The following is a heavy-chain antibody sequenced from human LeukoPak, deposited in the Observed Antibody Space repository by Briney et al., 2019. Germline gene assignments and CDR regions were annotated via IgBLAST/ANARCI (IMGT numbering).Heavy chain of an antibody. Sequence: ASVKVSCKASGYTFTSYDINWVRQATGQGLEWMGWMNPNSGNTGYAQKFQGRVTMTRNTSISTAYMELSSLRSEDTAVYYCAGGYCSGGSCPNWFDPWGQGTLVTVSS. CDR1: GYTFTSYD. CDR3: AGGYCSGGSCPNWFDP. CDR2: MNPNSGNT. V-gene: IGHV1-8*01. J-gene: IGHJ5*02. D-gene: IGHD2-15*01.